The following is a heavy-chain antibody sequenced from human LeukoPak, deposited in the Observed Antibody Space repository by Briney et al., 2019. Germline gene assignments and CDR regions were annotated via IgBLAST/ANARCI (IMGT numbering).Heavy chain of an antibody. Sequence: GGSLRLSCAASGFTFSGYAMSWVRQAPGKGLEWVSGLSGDGDSRYHADSVKGRFTISRDKSKNTVYLQINSLRVEDTAVYYCAKDRDYYGSGSLPDYWGQGTLVTVSS. CDR3: AKDRDYYGSGSLPDY. J-gene: IGHJ4*02. D-gene: IGHD3-10*01. CDR2: LSGDGDSR. CDR1: GFTFSGYA. V-gene: IGHV3-23*01.